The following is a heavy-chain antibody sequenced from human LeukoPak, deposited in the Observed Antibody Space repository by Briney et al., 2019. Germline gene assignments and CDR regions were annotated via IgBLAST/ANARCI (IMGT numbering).Heavy chain of an antibody. CDR2: INHSGST. CDR1: GGSFSGYY. Sequence: SETLSLTCAVNGGSFSGYYWSWIRQPPGKGLEWIGEINHSGSTNYNPSLKSRVTISVDTSKNQFSLKLSSVTAADTAMYYCARGPPEQQQLAYYFDYWGQGTLVTVSS. V-gene: IGHV4-34*01. D-gene: IGHD6-13*01. CDR3: ARGPPEQQQLAYYFDY. J-gene: IGHJ4*02.